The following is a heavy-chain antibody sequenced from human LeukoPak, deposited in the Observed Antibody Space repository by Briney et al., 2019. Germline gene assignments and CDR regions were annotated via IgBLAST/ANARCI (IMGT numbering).Heavy chain of an antibody. CDR3: ASPMTLVVRGLAGIDAFDV. Sequence: PSETLSLTCTVSGGSISSDGYYWSWIRQPPGKGLEWIGHIYYTGSTHYNTSLKSRVTISVDRSKNQVSLNLNSVTAADTAVYYCASPMTLVVRGLAGIDAFDVWGQGTMVTVSS. D-gene: IGHD3-10*01. CDR2: IYYTGST. V-gene: IGHV4-30-2*01. CDR1: GGSISSDGYY. J-gene: IGHJ3*01.